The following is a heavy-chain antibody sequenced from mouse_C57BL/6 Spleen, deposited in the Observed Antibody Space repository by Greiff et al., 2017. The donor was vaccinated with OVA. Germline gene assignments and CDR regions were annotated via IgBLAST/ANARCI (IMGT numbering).Heavy chain of an antibody. Sequence: VQLQQSGPELVKPGASVKISCKASGYAFSSSWMNWVKQRPGKGLEWIGRIYPGDGDTNYNGKFKGKATLTADKSSSTAYMQLSSLTSEDSAVYFCARVEGYWYFDVWGTGTTVTVSS. CDR1: GYAFSSSW. J-gene: IGHJ1*03. CDR3: ARVEGYWYFDV. V-gene: IGHV1-82*01. CDR2: IYPGDGDT.